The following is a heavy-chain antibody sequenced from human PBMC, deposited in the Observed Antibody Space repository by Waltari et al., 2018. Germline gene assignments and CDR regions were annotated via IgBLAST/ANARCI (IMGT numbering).Heavy chain of an antibody. CDR3: ARVVRGDYVRSIFDI. D-gene: IGHD4-17*01. V-gene: IGHV1-69*10. CDR2: IIPILGIA. J-gene: IGHJ3*02. Sequence: QVQLVQSGAEVKKPGSSVKVSCKASGGTFSSYAISWVRQAPGQGLEWMGGIIPILGIANYAQKCQGRVTITADKSTSTAYMELSSLRSEDTAVYYCARVVRGDYVRSIFDIWGQGTMVTVSS. CDR1: GGTFSSYA.